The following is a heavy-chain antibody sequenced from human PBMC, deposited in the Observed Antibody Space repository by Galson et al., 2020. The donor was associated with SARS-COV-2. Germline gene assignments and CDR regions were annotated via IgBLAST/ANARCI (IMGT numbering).Heavy chain of an antibody. J-gene: IGHJ3*02. D-gene: IGHD3-10*01. Sequence: SETLSLTCTVSGGSISSSSYYWGWTRQPPGKGLEWIGSIYYSGRTYYNPSLKSRVTISVDTSKNQFSLKLSSVTAADTAVYYCARHLLWFGEFNLDAFDIWGQGTMVTVSS. V-gene: IGHV4-39*01. CDR3: ARHLLWFGEFNLDAFDI. CDR1: GGSISSSSYY. CDR2: IYYSGRT.